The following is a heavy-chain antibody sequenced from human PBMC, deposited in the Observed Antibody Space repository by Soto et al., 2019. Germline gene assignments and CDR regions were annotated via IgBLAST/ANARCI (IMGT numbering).Heavy chain of an antibody. CDR2: IRTKPNNYAT. CDR1: GFTFSGSV. V-gene: IGHV3-73*01. Sequence: PGGSLRLSCAASGFTFSGSVLHWVRQASGKGLEWVGLIRTKPNNYATTYAASVKGRFTISRDDSKNTAYLLMDSLKTADTAIYYCTRHEVDDTGWYLNWLDPCGQGTKVTVSS. J-gene: IGHJ5*02. D-gene: IGHD6-19*01. CDR3: TRHEVDDTGWYLNWLDP.